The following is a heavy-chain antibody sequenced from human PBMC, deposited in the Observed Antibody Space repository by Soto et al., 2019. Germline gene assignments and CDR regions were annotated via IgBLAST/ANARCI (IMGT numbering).Heavy chain of an antibody. CDR3: ADRRIHPVAATGY. CDR1: GYTLTELS. V-gene: IGHV1-24*01. D-gene: IGHD6-19*01. J-gene: IGHJ4*02. Sequence: ASVKVSCKVSGYTLTELSMHWVRQAHGKGLEWMGGFDPEDSETIYAQKFQDRVTMTGDTSTGTAYMELSSLRSEDTAVYYCADRRIHPVAATGYWGQGTLVTVSS. CDR2: FDPEDSET.